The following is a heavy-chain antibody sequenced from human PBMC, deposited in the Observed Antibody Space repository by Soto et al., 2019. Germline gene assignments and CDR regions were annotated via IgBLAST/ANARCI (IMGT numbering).Heavy chain of an antibody. CDR2: IYYSGST. D-gene: IGHD2-15*01. V-gene: IGHV4-39*01. CDR3: AREDIVVVVAATHPYYYYYGMDV. J-gene: IGHJ6*02. CDR1: GGSISSSSYY. Sequence: QLQLQESGPGLVKPSETLSLTCTVSGGSISSSSYYWGWIRQPPGKGLEWIGSIYYSGSTYYNPSLMSRVTISVDTSKTQFSLKLSSVTAADTAVYYCAREDIVVVVAATHPYYYYYGMDVWGQGTTVTVSS.